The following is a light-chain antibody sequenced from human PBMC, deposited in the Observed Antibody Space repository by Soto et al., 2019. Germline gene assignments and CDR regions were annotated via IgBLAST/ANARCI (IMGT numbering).Light chain of an antibody. V-gene: IGKV3-20*01. CDR3: QQYGSSPLS. CDR2: GAS. Sequence: EIVLTQSPCTLSLSPGERATLSCRASQSVSSSYLAWYQQKPGQAPRLLIYGASSRATGIPDRFSGSGSGTDFTLTISRLEPEDSAMFYCQQYGSSPLSFGGGTKVDI. J-gene: IGKJ4*01. CDR1: QSVSSSY.